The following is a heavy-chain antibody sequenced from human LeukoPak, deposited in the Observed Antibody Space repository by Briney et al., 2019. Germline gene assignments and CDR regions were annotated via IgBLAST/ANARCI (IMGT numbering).Heavy chain of an antibody. V-gene: IGHV3-23*01. CDR2: ITSGVGIT. CDR3: AKGDYYDLDY. Sequence: GGSLRLSCAASGFTLSNYGMNWVRQAPGKGLEWVSIITSGVGITYYADSVKGRFTISRDNSKNTLYLQMSSLRAEDTAVYYCAKGDYYDLDYWGQGTLVTVSS. D-gene: IGHD3-22*01. J-gene: IGHJ4*02. CDR1: GFTLSNYG.